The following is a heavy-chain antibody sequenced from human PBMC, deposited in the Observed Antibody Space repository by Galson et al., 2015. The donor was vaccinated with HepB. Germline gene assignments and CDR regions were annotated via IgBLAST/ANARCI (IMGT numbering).Heavy chain of an antibody. CDR1: GFTFSTSD. J-gene: IGHJ4*02. D-gene: IGHD2-8*01. Sequence: SLRLSCAASGFTFSTSDMHWVRQATGTGLEWEWVSAIGTASNTFYSASVKGRFTISRENAKKSLYLQMNSLRAGDTAIYYCARGHCPNGVCGYFDYWGQGILVTVSS. V-gene: IGHV3-13*01. CDR3: ARGHCPNGVCGYFDY. CDR2: IGTASNT.